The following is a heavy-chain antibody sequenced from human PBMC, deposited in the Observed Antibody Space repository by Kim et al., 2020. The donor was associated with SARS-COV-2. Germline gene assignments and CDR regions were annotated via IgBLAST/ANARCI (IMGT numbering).Heavy chain of an antibody. D-gene: IGHD4-17*01. Sequence: GGSLRLSCAASGFTFSSYGMHWVRQAPGKGLGWVAVIWYDGSNKYYADSVKGRFTISRDNSKNTLYLQMNSLRVEDTAVYYCARDLSRGYGGYFDYWGQG. J-gene: IGHJ4*02. V-gene: IGHV3-33*01. CDR1: GFTFSSYG. CDR2: IWYDGSNK. CDR3: ARDLSRGYGGYFDY.